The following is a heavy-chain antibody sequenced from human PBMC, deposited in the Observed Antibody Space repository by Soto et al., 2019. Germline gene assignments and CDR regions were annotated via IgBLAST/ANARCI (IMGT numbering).Heavy chain of an antibody. CDR2: IIGMFGTA. J-gene: IGHJ4*02. D-gene: IGHD3-10*01. CDR1: GGTFSSSA. CDR3: ARARTYYGSLTND. V-gene: IGHV1-69*01. Sequence: QVQLVQSGAEVKKPGSSVKVSCKASGGTFSSSAINWVRQAPGQGLEWMGGIIGMFGTANYAQRLQGRVTITADEFTSTAYMEPRSLSSDETAVYYCARARTYYGSLTNDWGPGTLVTVSS.